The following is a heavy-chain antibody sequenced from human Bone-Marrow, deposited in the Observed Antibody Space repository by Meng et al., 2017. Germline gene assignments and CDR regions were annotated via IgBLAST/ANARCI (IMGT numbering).Heavy chain of an antibody. CDR2: INQDGSVK. V-gene: IGHV3-7*01. D-gene: IGHD6-13*01. CDR1: GFIFSNYW. J-gene: IGHJ4*02. Sequence: GQLVDAGGGLGEPGGSLGLSCAASGFIFSNYWMSWVRQAPGKGLEWVANINQDGSVKSFVGSVRGRFTISRDNAKNSLYLQMNSLRADDTALYYCATSSAAAGNDWGQGTLVTVSS. CDR3: ATSSAAAGND.